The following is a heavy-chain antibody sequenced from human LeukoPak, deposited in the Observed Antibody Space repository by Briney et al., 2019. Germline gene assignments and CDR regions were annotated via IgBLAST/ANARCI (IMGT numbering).Heavy chain of an antibody. D-gene: IGHD3-9*01. J-gene: IGHJ4*02. CDR3: ARDPVRYFDWSSVK. CDR1: GGSISSGDYY. V-gene: IGHV4-30-4*01. Sequence: SETLSLTCTVSGGSISSGDYYWSWIRQSPGKGLEWIGYIYYSGATYYNPSLKSRVIISVDTSKKQFSLKLNSVTAADTAVYYCARDPVRYFDWSSVKWGQGTLVAVSS. CDR2: IYYSGAT.